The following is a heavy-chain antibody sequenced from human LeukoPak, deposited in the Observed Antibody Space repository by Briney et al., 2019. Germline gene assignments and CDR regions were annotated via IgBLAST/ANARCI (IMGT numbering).Heavy chain of an antibody. Sequence: GGSLRLSCAASGFTFSSYSMNWVRQAPGKGLVWVSRINIDGTTTNYADSVKGRFTVSRDNAKNTLFLQLSSLRVEDTAVYYCARDSYEVGATFDYWGQGTLVTVSS. V-gene: IGHV3-74*01. D-gene: IGHD1-26*01. CDR2: INIDGTTT. CDR1: GFTFSSYS. CDR3: ARDSYEVGATFDY. J-gene: IGHJ4*02.